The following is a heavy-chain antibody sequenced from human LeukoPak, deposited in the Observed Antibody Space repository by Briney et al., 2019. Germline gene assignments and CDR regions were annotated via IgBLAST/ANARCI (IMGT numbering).Heavy chain of an antibody. V-gene: IGHV3-30*04. CDR2: ISYDGSNK. Sequence: QPGGSLRLSCAASGFTFSSYAMHWVRQAPGKGLEWVAVISYDGSNKYYADSVKGRFTISRDNSKNTLYLQMNSLRAEDTAMYYCARGPPRALWWCPHDYWGQGTLVTVSS. CDR1: GFTFSSYA. J-gene: IGHJ4*02. CDR3: ARGPPRALWWCPHDY. D-gene: IGHD2-21*01.